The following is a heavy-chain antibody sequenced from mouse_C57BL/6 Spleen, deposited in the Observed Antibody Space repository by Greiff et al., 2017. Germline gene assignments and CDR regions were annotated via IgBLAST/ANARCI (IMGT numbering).Heavy chain of an antibody. Sequence: DVMLVESGGGLVQPGGSMKLSCAASGFTFSDAWMDWVRQSPEKGLEGVAEIRNKANNHATYYAESVKGRFTISRDDSKSSVYLQMNSLRAEDTGIYYCTRQIRGRYYFDYWGQGTTLTVSS. CDR1: GFTFSDAW. J-gene: IGHJ2*01. D-gene: IGHD6-1*01. CDR3: TRQIRGRYYFDY. CDR2: IRNKANNHAT. V-gene: IGHV6-6*01.